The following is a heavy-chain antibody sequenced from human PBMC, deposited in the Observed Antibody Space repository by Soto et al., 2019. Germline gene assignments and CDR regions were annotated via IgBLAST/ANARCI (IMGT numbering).Heavy chain of an antibody. D-gene: IGHD1-26*01. CDR3: TTTRVGAFYFDY. J-gene: IGHJ4*02. Sequence: EVQLVESGGGLVKPGGSLRLSCAASGFTFSNAWMSWVRQAPGKGLEWVGRIKSKTDGGTTDYAAPVKGRFTISRDDSKNTLYLQMSSLKTEDTAVYYCTTTRVGAFYFDYWGQGTLVTVSS. V-gene: IGHV3-15*01. CDR1: GFTFSNAW. CDR2: IKSKTDGGTT.